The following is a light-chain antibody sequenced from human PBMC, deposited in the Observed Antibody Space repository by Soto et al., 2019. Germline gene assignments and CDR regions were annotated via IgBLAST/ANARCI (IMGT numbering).Light chain of an antibody. V-gene: IGLV1-51*01. Sequence: QSVLTQPPSVSAAPGQTGTISCSGSGSNIGSNSGSWYQQVPGTAPKLLLYDNNKRPSGIPDRFSGSKSGTSATLGITGLQTVDEADYYCGTWESYLSVGVFGGGTQLTVL. CDR1: GSNIGSNS. J-gene: IGLJ2*01. CDR3: GTWESYLSVGV. CDR2: DNN.